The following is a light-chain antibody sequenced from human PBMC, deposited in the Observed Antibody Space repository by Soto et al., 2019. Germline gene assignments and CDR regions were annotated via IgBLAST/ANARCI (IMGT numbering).Light chain of an antibody. Sequence: EIVMTQSPATRSLSPGERATLSFMASQIVSSNLAWYQQKPGQATRLLIYGESTRATGIPARFSGSGSGTEFTLTISSLQSEDFAVYYCQQYNNWPITFGQGTRLEIK. CDR3: QQYNNWPIT. CDR1: QIVSSN. V-gene: IGKV3-15*01. J-gene: IGKJ5*01. CDR2: GES.